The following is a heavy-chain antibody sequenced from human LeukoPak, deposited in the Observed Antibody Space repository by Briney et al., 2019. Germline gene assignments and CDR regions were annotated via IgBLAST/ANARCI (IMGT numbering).Heavy chain of an antibody. CDR1: GGSISSYY. V-gene: IGHV4-59*12. CDR2: IYYSGST. D-gene: IGHD3-3*01. CDR3: ARDLHDFWSGYYFDY. J-gene: IGHJ4*02. Sequence: PSETLSLTCTVSGGSISSYYWSWIRQPPGKGLEWIGYIYYSGSTNYNPSLKSRVTISVDTSKNQFSLKLSSVTAADTAVYYCARDLHDFWSGYYFDYWGQGTLVTVSS.